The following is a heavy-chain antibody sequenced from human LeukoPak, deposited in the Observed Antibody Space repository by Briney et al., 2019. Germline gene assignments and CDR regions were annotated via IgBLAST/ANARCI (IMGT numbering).Heavy chain of an antibody. CDR3: ARAAVATNWFDP. V-gene: IGHV1-18*01. J-gene: IGHJ5*02. CDR1: GYTFTSYG. Sequence: ASVPVTFKASGYTFTSYGISLVRQAPGQGLEWMGWISAYNGNTNYAQKLQGRVTITTDTSTNTAYMELRSLRSDDTAVYYCARAAVATNWFDPWGQGTLVTVSS. CDR2: ISAYNGNT. D-gene: IGHD6-19*01.